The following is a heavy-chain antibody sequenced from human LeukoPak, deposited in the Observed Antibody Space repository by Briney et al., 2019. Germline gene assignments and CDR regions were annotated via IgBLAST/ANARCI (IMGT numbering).Heavy chain of an antibody. CDR1: GFTFSSYW. J-gene: IGHJ5*02. CDR2: IKQDGSEK. D-gene: IGHD2-15*01. Sequence: GGSLRLSCAASGFTFSSYWMSWVRQAPGKGLEWVANIKQDGSEKYYVDSVKGRFTISRDNAKNSLYLQMNSVSAEDTAVYYCARPVVASVNRKTNCFDPRGQGTLVTVSS. CDR3: ARPVVASVNRKTNCFDP. V-gene: IGHV3-7*01.